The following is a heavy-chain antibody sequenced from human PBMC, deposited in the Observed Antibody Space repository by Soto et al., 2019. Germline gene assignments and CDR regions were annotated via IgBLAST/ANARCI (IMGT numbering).Heavy chain of an antibody. CDR2: IYYSGST. CDR3: ARGVAATSHYFDY. Sequence: PSETLSLTCTVSGGSISTYDWSWIRQSPGKGLEWIGCIYYSGSTNYNPSLQSRVTISVDTSKNQFSLTLSSVTAADTAVYYCARGVAATSHYFDYWGQGALVTVSS. J-gene: IGHJ4*02. CDR1: GGSISTYD. V-gene: IGHV4-59*01. D-gene: IGHD2-15*01.